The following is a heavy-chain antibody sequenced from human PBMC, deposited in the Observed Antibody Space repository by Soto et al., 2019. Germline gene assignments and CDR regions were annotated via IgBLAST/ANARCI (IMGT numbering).Heavy chain of an antibody. CDR1: GGTFSSYA. D-gene: IGHD3-22*01. Sequence: GASVKVSCKASGGTFSSYAISWVRQAPGQGLEWMGGIIPIFGTANYAQKFQGRVTITADESTSAAYMELSSLRSEDTAVYYCANDYYDSSGFLDYWGQGTLVTVSS. J-gene: IGHJ4*02. V-gene: IGHV1-69*13. CDR3: ANDYYDSSGFLDY. CDR2: IIPIFGTA.